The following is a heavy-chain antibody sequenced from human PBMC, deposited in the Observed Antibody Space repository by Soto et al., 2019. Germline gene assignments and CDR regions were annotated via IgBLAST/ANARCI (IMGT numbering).Heavy chain of an antibody. CDR3: ATVTYYYDSRGYHHDAFDI. CDR2: ISSSGSGI. CDR1: GFSFSSYE. Sequence: GSLRLSCAAAGFSFSSYEMNWVRQAPGEGLECVSYISSSGSGIYYADSVKGRFTISRDNAKNSLYLQMNSLRAEDTAVYYCATVTYYYDSRGYHHDAFDIWGQRTMVTVSS. V-gene: IGHV3-48*03. J-gene: IGHJ3*02. D-gene: IGHD3-22*01.